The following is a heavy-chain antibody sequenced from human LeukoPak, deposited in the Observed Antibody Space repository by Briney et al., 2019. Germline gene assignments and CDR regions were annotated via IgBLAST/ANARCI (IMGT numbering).Heavy chain of an antibody. D-gene: IGHD1-26*01. J-gene: IGHJ1*01. CDR2: ISGSGGST. Sequence: PGGSLRLSCAASGFTFSNYEMSWVRQAPGKGLEWVSTISGSGGSTYYADSVKGRFTISRDNSKNTLFLQMNSLRAEDTAVYYCAKAAYSDNTGSAEYFHHWGQGTLVTVSS. CDR1: GFTFSNYE. CDR3: AKAAYSDNTGSAEYFHH. V-gene: IGHV3-23*01.